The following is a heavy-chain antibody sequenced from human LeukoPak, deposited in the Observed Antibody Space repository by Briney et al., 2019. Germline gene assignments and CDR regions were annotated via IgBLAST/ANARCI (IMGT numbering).Heavy chain of an antibody. J-gene: IGHJ4*02. CDR1: GGSISSGGHY. D-gene: IGHD3-22*01. Sequence: PSQTLSLTCTVSGGSISSGGHYWSWIRQHPGKGLEWNGNIYYSGRTYYNPSLKSRVTISVDTSKNQFSLRLSSVTAADTAVYYCARDSSSYDSSGPLYWGQGTLVTVSS. CDR2: IYYSGRT. CDR3: ARDSSSYDSSGPLY. V-gene: IGHV4-31*03.